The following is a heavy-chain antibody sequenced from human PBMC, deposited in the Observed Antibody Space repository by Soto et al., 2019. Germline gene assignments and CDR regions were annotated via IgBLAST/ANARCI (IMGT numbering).Heavy chain of an antibody. V-gene: IGHV3-23*01. CDR3: AKDRGYCSSISCPIYYNYGMDV. Sequence: PGGSLRLSCAASGFTFSSYAMSWVRQAPGTGLEWVSAISGSGGSTYYADSVKGRFTISRDNSKNTLYLQMNSLRAEETAGYHCAKDRGYCSSISCPIYYNYGMDVLGQKMTVTVTS. CDR1: GFTFSSYA. D-gene: IGHD2-2*01. CDR2: ISGSGGST. J-gene: IGHJ6*02.